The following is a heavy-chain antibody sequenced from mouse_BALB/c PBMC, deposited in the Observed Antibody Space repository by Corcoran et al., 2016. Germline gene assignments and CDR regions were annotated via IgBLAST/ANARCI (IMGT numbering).Heavy chain of an antibody. J-gene: IGHJ4*01. CDR1: GYTFTNYG. CDR2: INTYTGEP. V-gene: IGHV9-3-1*01. CDR3: AREPYAMDY. Sequence: QNQLVQSGPELKKPGETVKISCKASGYTFTNYGMNWVKQAPGKGLKWMGWINTYTGEPTYADDFKGRFAFSLETSASTAYLQINNLKNEETATYFCAREPYAMDYWGQGTSVTVSS.